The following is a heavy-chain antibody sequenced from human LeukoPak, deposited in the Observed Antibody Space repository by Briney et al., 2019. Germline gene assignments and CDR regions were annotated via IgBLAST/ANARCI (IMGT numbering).Heavy chain of an antibody. Sequence: GGSLRLSCAASGFTFDDYAMHWVRQAPGKGLEWVSGISWNSGSIGYADSVKGRFTISRDNAKNSLYLQMNSLRAEDTAVYYCAKVWFGGYSDYWGQGTLVTVSS. D-gene: IGHD3-10*01. J-gene: IGHJ4*02. V-gene: IGHV3-9*01. CDR3: AKVWFGGYSDY. CDR2: ISWNSGSI. CDR1: GFTFDDYA.